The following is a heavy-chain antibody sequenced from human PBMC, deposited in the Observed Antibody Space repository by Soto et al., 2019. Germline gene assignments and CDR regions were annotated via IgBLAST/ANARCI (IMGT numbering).Heavy chain of an antibody. D-gene: IGHD1-26*01. Sequence: SQTLSLTCAITGDSVSSNSAGWSWVRQSPSRGLEWLGRTYYRSKWYYEYAVSVRGRITINPDTSKNQYSLQLNSVTPEDTAVYFCARGEQYSGRIFDYWGHGTPVTVPS. CDR1: GDSVSSNSAG. V-gene: IGHV6-1*01. J-gene: IGHJ4*01. CDR3: ARGEQYSGRIFDY. CDR2: TYYRSKWYY.